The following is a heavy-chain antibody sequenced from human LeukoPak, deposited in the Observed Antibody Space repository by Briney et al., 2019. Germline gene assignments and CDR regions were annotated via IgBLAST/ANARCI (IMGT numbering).Heavy chain of an antibody. CDR3: ARAPRGDIVVVPAAEGYWFDP. Sequence: GSSVKVSCKASGGTFSSYAISWVRQAPGQGLEWMGGIIPIFGTANYAQKFQGRVTITTDESTSTAYMELSSLRSEDTAVYYCARAPRGDIVVVPAAEGYWFDPWGQGTLVTVSS. V-gene: IGHV1-69*05. CDR1: GGTFSSYA. J-gene: IGHJ5*02. D-gene: IGHD2-2*01. CDR2: IIPIFGTA.